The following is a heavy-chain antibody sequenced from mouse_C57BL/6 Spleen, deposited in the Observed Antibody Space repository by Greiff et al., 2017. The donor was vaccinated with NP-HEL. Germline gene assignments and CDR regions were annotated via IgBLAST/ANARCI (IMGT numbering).Heavy chain of an antibody. CDR3: TRDRDGYYGDLADYAMDY. D-gene: IGHD2-3*01. Sequence: EVKLMESGEGLVKPGGSLKLSCAASGFTFSSYAMSWVRQTPEKRLEWVAYISSGGDYIYYADTVKGRFTISRDNARNTLYLQRRRLKSEETAMYYCTRDRDGYYGDLADYAMDYWGQGTSVTVSS. V-gene: IGHV5-9-1*02. CDR2: ISSGGDYI. CDR1: GFTFSSYA. J-gene: IGHJ4*01.